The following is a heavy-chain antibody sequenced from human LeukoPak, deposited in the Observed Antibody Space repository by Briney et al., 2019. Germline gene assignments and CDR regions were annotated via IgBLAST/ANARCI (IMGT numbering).Heavy chain of an antibody. CDR2: VYNSGST. D-gene: IGHD5-24*01. CDR1: GGSISNYY. CDR3: VRDRELNY. Sequence: PSETLSLTCTVSGGSISNYYWSWIRQPPGKGLEWIGYVYNSGSTDYNPSPKSRVTISADTSKNQFSLKLSSVIAADTAVYYCVRDRELNYWGQGVLVTVSS. J-gene: IGHJ4*02. V-gene: IGHV4-59*01.